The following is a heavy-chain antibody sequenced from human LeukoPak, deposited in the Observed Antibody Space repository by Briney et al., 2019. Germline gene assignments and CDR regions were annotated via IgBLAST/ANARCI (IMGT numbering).Heavy chain of an antibody. Sequence: ASVKVSCKASGYTFTGYYMHWVRQAPGQGLEWMGWINPNSGGTNYAQKFQGRVTMTRDTSISTAYMELSRLRSDDTAVYYCARDPIRYFDWRHPAWGQGTLVTVSS. V-gene: IGHV1-2*02. CDR1: GYTFTGYY. CDR2: INPNSGGT. D-gene: IGHD3-9*01. CDR3: ARDPIRYFDWRHPA. J-gene: IGHJ5*02.